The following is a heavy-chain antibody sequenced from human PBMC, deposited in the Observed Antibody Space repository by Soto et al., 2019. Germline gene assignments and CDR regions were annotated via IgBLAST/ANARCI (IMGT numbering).Heavy chain of an antibody. CDR3: ARAAPILLWFGEGYMDV. CDR1: GGSFSGYY. D-gene: IGHD3-10*01. CDR2: INHSGST. J-gene: IGHJ6*02. V-gene: IGHV4-34*01. Sequence: SETLSLTCAVYGGSFSGYYWSWIRQPPGKGLEWIGEINHSGSTNYNPSLKSRVTISVDTSKNQFSLKLSSVTAADTAVYYCARAAPILLWFGEGYMDVWGQGTTVTVSS.